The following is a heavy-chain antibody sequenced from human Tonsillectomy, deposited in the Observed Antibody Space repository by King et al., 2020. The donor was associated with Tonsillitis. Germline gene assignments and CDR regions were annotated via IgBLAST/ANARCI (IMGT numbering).Heavy chain of an antibody. D-gene: IGHD3-22*01. CDR1: GGSISSYY. Sequence: VQLQESGPGLVKPSETLSLTCTVSGGSISSYYWSWIRQPPGKGLEWIGYIYYSGSTNYNPSLKSRVTISVDTSKNQFSLKLSSVTAADTAVYYCARDLFYDSESYDAFHIWGQGPMVTVSS. CDR2: IYYSGST. J-gene: IGHJ3*02. CDR3: ARDLFYDSESYDAFHI. V-gene: IGHV4-59*01.